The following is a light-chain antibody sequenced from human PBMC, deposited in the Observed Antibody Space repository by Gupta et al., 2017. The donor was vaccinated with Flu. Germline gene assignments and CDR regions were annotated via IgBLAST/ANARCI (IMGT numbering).Light chain of an antibody. CDR1: SSNIVIKT. Sequence: RVTSSCSGSSSNIVIKTVSWYRHYPLAGAKLDVCDDSERPSRVAERLSVSGSVTGGSQAISRLRSEDEADYYCSGLYYCGKGGVFGGGTKLTVL. J-gene: IGLJ3*02. V-gene: IGLV1-44*01. CDR2: DDS. CDR3: SGLYYCGKGGV.